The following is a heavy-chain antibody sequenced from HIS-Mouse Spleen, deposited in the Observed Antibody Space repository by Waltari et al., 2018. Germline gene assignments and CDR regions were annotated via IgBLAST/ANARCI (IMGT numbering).Heavy chain of an antibody. CDR3: AKVWPELKTVDTPMAFDY. V-gene: IGHV3-23*01. J-gene: IGHJ4*02. CDR2: ISGSGGST. CDR1: GFTFSSYA. D-gene: IGHD5-18*01. Sequence: EVQLLESGGGLVQPGGSLRLSCAASGFTFSSYALSWVRQAPGTGLAWVSAISGSGGSTYYADSVKGRFTISRDNSKNTLYLQMNSLRAEDTAVYYCAKVWPELKTVDTPMAFDYWGQGTLVTVSS.